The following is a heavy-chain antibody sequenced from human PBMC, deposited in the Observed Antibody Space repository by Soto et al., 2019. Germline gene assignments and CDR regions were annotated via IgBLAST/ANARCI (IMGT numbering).Heavy chain of an antibody. CDR1: GFTFSSYW. CDR3: ARGGSLNWYFDL. J-gene: IGHJ2*01. V-gene: IGHV3-74*01. CDR2: INSDGSST. Sequence: EVQLVESGGGLVQPGGSLRLSCAASGFTFSSYWMHWVRQAPGKGLVWVSRINSDGSSTSYADSVKGRFTTSRDNAKNTLYLQMNSLRVEDTAVYYCARGGSLNWYFDLWGRGTLVTVSS. D-gene: IGHD1-26*01.